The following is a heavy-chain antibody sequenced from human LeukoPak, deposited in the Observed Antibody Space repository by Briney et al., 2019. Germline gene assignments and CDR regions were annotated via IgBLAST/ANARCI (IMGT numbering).Heavy chain of an antibody. V-gene: IGHV3-9*01. J-gene: IGHJ4*02. D-gene: IGHD6-6*01. CDR3: AKDSSSGGHYFDY. Sequence: GGSLRLSCAASGFTFDDYAMHWVRQAPGKGLEWVSGISSNSGSIAYADSVRGRFTISRDNVKNSLFLELNSLRPEDTALYYCAKDSSSGGHYFDYWGQGTLLTVSS. CDR1: GFTFDDYA. CDR2: ISSNSGSI.